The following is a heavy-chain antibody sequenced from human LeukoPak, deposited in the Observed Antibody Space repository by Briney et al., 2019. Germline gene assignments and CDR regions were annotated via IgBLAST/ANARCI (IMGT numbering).Heavy chain of an antibody. V-gene: IGHV5-51*01. Sequence: GESLKISCKGSGYSFSRYWIAWVRQMPGKGLEWMGIIYPGDSDTRYSPSFEGQVIISADKSISTAYLQWSSLKASDTAMYYCARLDDSSGSVDYWGQGTLVTVSS. D-gene: IGHD3-22*01. CDR3: ARLDDSSGSVDY. CDR1: GYSFSRYW. J-gene: IGHJ4*02. CDR2: IYPGDSDT.